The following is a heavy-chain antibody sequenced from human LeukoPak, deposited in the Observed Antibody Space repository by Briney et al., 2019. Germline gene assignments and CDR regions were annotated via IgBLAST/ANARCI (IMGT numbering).Heavy chain of an antibody. CDR3: ARAPTVTTRVFAS. CDR1: GFTFSNYA. CDR2: IKQDGTET. J-gene: IGHJ5*01. Sequence: GGSLRLSCAASGFTFSNYAMGWVRQAPGKGLEWVANIKQDGTETYYVDSLKGRFTISRDNAKNSLYLQLNSLRAEDTAVYYCARAPTVTTRVFASWGQGTLVTVSS. V-gene: IGHV3-7*05. D-gene: IGHD4-17*01.